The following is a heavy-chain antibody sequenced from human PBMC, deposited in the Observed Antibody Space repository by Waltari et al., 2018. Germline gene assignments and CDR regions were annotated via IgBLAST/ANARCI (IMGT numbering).Heavy chain of an antibody. J-gene: IGHJ4*02. Sequence: EVQLVESGGGLVKPGGSLSLSCAASGFTFSTAWMRWARQAPGKGLEWVGRIKSKTDGGTTDYAAPVKGRFTISRDDSKNTLYLQMNSLRTEDTAVYYCTTTSFVEQQLVLGWDYWGQGTLVTVSS. CDR3: TTTSFVEQQLVLGWDY. V-gene: IGHV3-15*01. D-gene: IGHD6-13*01. CDR2: IKSKTDGGTT. CDR1: GFTFSTAW.